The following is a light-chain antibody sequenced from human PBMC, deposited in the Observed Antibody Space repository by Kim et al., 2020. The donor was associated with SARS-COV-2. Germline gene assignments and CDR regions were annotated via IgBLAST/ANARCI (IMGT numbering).Light chain of an antibody. CDR2: DAS. CDR3: QQHDNLPIT. CDR1: QDINSF. Sequence: ASLGDRVTITCQASQDINSFINWYQQTPGKAPKLLIYDASNLETGVPSRFSGSGSGTQFTFTISSLQPEDIATYYCQQHDNLPITFGQGTRLEIK. V-gene: IGKV1-33*01. J-gene: IGKJ5*01.